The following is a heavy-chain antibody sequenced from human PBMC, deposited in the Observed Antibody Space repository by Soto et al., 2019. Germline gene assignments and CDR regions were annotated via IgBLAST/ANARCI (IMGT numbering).Heavy chain of an antibody. CDR1: GYTFTGYY. Sequence: GASVKVSCKASGYTFTGYYMHWVRQAPGQGLEWMGWINPNSGGTNYAQKFQGWVTMTRDTSISTAYMELSRLRSDDTAVYYCARGCYPPNSTTSSMDVWGQGTTVTVSS. V-gene: IGHV1-2*04. D-gene: IGHD2-2*01. CDR2: INPNSGGT. J-gene: IGHJ6*02. CDR3: ARGCYPPNSTTSSMDV.